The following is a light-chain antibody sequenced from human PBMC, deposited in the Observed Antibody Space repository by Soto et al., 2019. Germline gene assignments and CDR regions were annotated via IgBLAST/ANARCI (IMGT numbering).Light chain of an antibody. J-gene: IGLJ1*01. CDR3: SSYTTSNTRQIV. V-gene: IGLV2-14*01. CDR2: DVS. CDR1: CSDVGGYNY. Sequence: QSALTQPASVSGSTGQSITISCTGTCSDVGGYNYVSWYQQHPGKAPKFMIYDVSNRPSGVSNRFSGSKSGNTASLTISGLQAEDEADYYCSSYTTSNTRQIVFGTGTKVTVL.